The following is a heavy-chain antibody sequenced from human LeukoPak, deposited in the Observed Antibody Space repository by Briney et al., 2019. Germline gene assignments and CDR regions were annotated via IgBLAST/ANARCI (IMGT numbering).Heavy chain of an antibody. CDR1: GFTFNRNA. CDR2: LGGSGGKT. CDR3: VRRGDASSGWGDHDF. V-gene: IGHV3-23*01. J-gene: IGHJ4*02. D-gene: IGHD6-19*01. Sequence: GGSLRPSCAASGFTFNRNAISWVRQAPGKGLEWVSTLGGSGGKTFYADSVKGRFTISRDNSKNMVHLQMNSLTGEDTALYYCVRRGDASSGWGDHDFWGQGALVTVSS.